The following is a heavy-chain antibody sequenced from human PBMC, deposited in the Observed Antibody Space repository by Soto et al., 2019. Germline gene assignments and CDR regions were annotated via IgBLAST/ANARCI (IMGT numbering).Heavy chain of an antibody. CDR2: VNPSGGHT. V-gene: IGHV1-46*01. CDR1: GDTFTDYY. Sequence: ASVKVSCKASGDTFTDYYIHWVRQAPGQGLEWMGTVNPSGGHTTYAQHFLGRVTMTRDTSTSTPYMELTSLTSDDTAIYYCARGGHVVVVTAALDYWGQGTLVTVSS. CDR3: ARGGHVVVVTAALDY. J-gene: IGHJ4*02. D-gene: IGHD2-21*02.